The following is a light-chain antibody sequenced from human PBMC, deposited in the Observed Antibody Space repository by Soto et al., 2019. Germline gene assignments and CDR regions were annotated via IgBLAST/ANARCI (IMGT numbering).Light chain of an antibody. V-gene: IGKV1-5*03. J-gene: IGKJ2*01. Sequence: DIQMTQSPSTLSAYVGGRVTISCRASQSIVNLLAWYQQKPGKAPKLLICKASSLESGVPSRFSGSGSGTEFTLTISSLQPDDFAPYYCQQYHTYPYSFGQGTRLEIK. CDR1: QSIVNL. CDR2: KAS. CDR3: QQYHTYPYS.